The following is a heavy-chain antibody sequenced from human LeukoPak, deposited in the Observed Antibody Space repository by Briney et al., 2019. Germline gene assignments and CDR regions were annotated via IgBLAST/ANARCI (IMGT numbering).Heavy chain of an antibody. CDR3: AKGPDGSWYRSYFDY. V-gene: IGHV3-66*01. CDR2: IYSGGST. J-gene: IGHJ4*02. D-gene: IGHD6-13*01. CDR1: GFTVSSNY. Sequence: GGSLRLSCAASGFTVSSNYMSWVRQAPGKGLEWVSVIYSGGSTYYADSVKGRFTISRDNSKNTLYLQMNSLRAEDTAVYYCAKGPDGSWYRSYFDYWGQGTLVTVSS.